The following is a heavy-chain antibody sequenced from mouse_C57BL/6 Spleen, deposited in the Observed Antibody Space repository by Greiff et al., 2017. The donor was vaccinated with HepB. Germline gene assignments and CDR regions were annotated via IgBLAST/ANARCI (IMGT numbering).Heavy chain of an antibody. CDR3: ARSLLMTTVVAPYYFDY. CDR1: GYTFTDYY. CDR2: INPNNGGT. J-gene: IGHJ2*01. D-gene: IGHD1-1*01. Sequence: EVQLQQSGPELVKPGASVKISCKASGYTFTDYYMNWVKQSHGKSLEWIGDINPNNGGTSYNQKFKGKATLTVDKSSSTAYMELRSLTSEDSAVYYCARSLLMTTVVAPYYFDYWGQGTTLTVSS. V-gene: IGHV1-26*01.